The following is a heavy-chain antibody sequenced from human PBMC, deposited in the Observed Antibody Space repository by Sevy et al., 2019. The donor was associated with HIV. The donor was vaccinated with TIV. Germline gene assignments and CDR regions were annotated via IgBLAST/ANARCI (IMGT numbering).Heavy chain of an antibody. CDR3: ATGGSSWYPFDP. CDR1: GFTFSSYA. CDR2: ISGSGGST. D-gene: IGHD6-13*01. V-gene: IGHV3-23*01. J-gene: IGHJ5*02. Sequence: GGSLRLSCAASGFTFSSYAMSWVRQAPGKGLEWVSAISGSGGSTYYAYSVKGRFTISRDNSKNTLYLQMNSLRAEDTAVYYCATGGSSWYPFDPWGQGTLVTVSS.